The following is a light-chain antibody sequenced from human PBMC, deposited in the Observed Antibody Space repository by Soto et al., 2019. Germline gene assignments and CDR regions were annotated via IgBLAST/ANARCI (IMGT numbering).Light chain of an antibody. CDR3: GAHQGSGSNFVWV. Sequence: QPVLTQPPSASASLGASVTLTCTLSSGYSNYKVDWYQQRPGKGPRFVMRVGTGGIVGSKGDGIPDRFSVLGSGLNRYLTIQNIQDEEETYCHCGAHQGSGSNFVWVFGGGTKLTVL. V-gene: IGLV9-49*01. J-gene: IGLJ3*02. CDR1: SGYSNYK. CDR2: VGTGGIVG.